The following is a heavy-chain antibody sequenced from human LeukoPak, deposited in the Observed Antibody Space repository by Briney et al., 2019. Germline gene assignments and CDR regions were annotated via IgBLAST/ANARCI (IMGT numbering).Heavy chain of an antibody. Sequence: GGSLRLSCAASGFTFSSYSMNWVRQAPGKGLEWVSYISSSGNTIYYADSVKGRFAISRDNAKNSLYLQMNSLRAEDTAVYYCARSDGYNSSPNYWGQGTLVTVSS. CDR3: ARSDGYNSSPNY. CDR1: GFTFSSYS. V-gene: IGHV3-48*01. J-gene: IGHJ4*02. D-gene: IGHD6-13*01. CDR2: ISSSGNTI.